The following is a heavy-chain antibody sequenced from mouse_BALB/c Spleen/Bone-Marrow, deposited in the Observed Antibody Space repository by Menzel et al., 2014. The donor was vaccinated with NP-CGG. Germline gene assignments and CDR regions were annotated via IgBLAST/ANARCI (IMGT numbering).Heavy chain of an antibody. CDR2: INPSNGGT. CDR1: GYTFTNYY. D-gene: IGHD4-1*01. J-gene: IGHJ3*01. Sequence: LVESGAELVKPGASVKLSCKASGYTFTNYYMYWVKQRPGQDLEWIGEINPSNGGTNFNEKFKSKATLTVDKSSSTAYMHLSSLMSEDSAVYYCTALGRFAYWGQGTLVTVSA. V-gene: IGHV1S81*02. CDR3: TALGRFAY.